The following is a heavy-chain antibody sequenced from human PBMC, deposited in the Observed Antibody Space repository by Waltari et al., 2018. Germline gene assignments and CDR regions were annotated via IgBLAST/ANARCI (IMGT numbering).Heavy chain of an antibody. D-gene: IGHD6-19*01. V-gene: IGHV3-9*01. CDR1: GFTFDDYA. J-gene: IGHJ3*02. CDR3: AKDMGQWLVYDAFDI. Sequence: EVQLVESGGGLVQPGRSQRLSCAASGFTFDDYAMHWVRQAPGKGMEWVSGISWNSGSIGYADSVKGRFTISRDNAKNSLYLQMNSLRAEDTALYYCAKDMGQWLVYDAFDIWGQGTMVTVSS. CDR2: ISWNSGSI.